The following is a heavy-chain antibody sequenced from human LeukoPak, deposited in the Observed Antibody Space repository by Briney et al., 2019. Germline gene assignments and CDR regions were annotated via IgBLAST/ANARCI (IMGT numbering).Heavy chain of an antibody. CDR1: GGSSSGYY. J-gene: IGHJ4*02. V-gene: IGHV4-34*01. Sequence: ASETLSLTCAVYGGSSSGYYWSWIRQPPGKGLEWIGEINHSGSTNYNPSLKSQVTISVDTSKNQFSLKQSSVTAADTAVYYGARGRHYYFDYWGQGTLVTVSS. CDR3: ARGRHYYFDY. CDR2: INHSGST.